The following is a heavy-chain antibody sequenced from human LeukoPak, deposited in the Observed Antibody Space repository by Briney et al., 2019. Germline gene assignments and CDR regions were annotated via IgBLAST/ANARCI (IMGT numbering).Heavy chain of an antibody. V-gene: IGHV3-21*01. CDR2: ISSSSSYI. J-gene: IGHJ4*02. D-gene: IGHD3-10*01. Sequence: PGGSLRLSCAASGFTFSNCGMSWVRQAPGKGLEWVSSISSSSSYIYYADSVKGRFTISRDNAKNSLYLQMNSLRAEDTAVYYCARDSQLLWFGEYSRGAQDYWGQGTLVTVSS. CDR3: ARDSQLLWFGEYSRGAQDY. CDR1: GFTFSNCG.